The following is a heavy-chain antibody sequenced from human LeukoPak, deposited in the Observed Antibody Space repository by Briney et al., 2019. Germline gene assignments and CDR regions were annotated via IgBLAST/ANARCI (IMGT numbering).Heavy chain of an antibody. CDR2: IYYTGNT. D-gene: IGHD6-19*01. CDR3: AALIRQWLVRTLAPKDDY. Sequence: SETLSLTCTVSGGSIRGYYWSWIRQPPGKGLEWVGYIYYTGNTKYNPSLKSRVTISVDTSKNQFSLKLSSVTAADTAVYYCAALIRQWLVRTLAPKDDYWGQGTLVTVSS. CDR1: GGSIRGYY. V-gene: IGHV4-59*12. J-gene: IGHJ4*02.